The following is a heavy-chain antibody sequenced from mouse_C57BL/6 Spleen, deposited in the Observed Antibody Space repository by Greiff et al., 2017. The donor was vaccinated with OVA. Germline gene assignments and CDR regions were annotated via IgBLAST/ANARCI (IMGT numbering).Heavy chain of an antibody. D-gene: IGHD1-1*01. CDR3: ARWVTVHAIDY. CDR2: IYPGDGDT. V-gene: IGHV1-80*01. Sequence: QVQLQQSGAELVKPGASVKISCKASGYAFSSYWMNWVKQRPGKGLEWIGQIYPGDGDTNYNGKFKGKATLTVDKSSSTAYMQLSSLTSEDSAVYFCARWVTVHAIDYWGQGTSVTVSS. CDR1: GYAFSSYW. J-gene: IGHJ4*01.